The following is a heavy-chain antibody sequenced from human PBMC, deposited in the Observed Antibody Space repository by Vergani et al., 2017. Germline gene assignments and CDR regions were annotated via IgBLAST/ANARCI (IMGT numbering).Heavy chain of an antibody. V-gene: IGHV3-30*02. CDR3: ETAGAAYFRGACCDGFFEY. J-gene: IGHJ4*02. CDR2: TRYDGIVE. CDR1: GFTFTNYG. D-gene: IGHD2-21*01. Sequence: QVQLVESGGGVVQPGGSLRLSCAASGFTFTNYGMHWVRQAPGKGLEWVAFTRYDGIVEYYGVSVRGRFTISIDNSKNTLYLQMNRLRPEETAVYYSETAGAAYFRGACCDGFFEYWGQGTLVTVAS.